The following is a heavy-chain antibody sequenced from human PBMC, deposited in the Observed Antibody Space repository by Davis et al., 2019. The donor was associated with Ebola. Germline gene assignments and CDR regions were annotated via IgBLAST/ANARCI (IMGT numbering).Heavy chain of an antibody. Sequence: PGGSLRLSCVGSEFTFRSYWFHWVRQAPGKGLEWVSRIDTDGSTTNYADSVRGRFTISRDNARNMLFLQMNSLRADDTAVYYCARDVGGRAGYWGQGTLVTVSS. CDR3: ARDVGGRAGY. J-gene: IGHJ4*02. V-gene: IGHV3-74*01. CDR1: EFTFRSYW. CDR2: IDTDGSTT.